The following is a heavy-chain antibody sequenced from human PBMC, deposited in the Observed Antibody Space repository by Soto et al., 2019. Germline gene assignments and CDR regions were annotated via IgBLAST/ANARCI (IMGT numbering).Heavy chain of an antibody. J-gene: IGHJ6*02. CDR1: GFTFSDYY. Sequence: GGSLRLSCAASGFTFSDYYMNWIRQAPGKGLEWVSYISSGSPIYYADSVMGRFTISRDNAKNSLYLQMNSLRAEDTAVYYCARDNRTFWNGYYSRYDYYGMDVWGQGTTVTVSS. D-gene: IGHD3-3*01. CDR2: ISSGSPI. CDR3: ARDNRTFWNGYYSRYDYYGMDV. V-gene: IGHV3-11*01.